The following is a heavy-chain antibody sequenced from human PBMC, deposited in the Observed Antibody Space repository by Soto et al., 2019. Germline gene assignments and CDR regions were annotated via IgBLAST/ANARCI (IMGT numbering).Heavy chain of an antibody. J-gene: IGHJ4*02. D-gene: IGHD3-3*02. Sequence: SETLSLTCALFGYSISLGYPWGWTRPPPGKGLEWIGSIYHSGNTYYNPSLKSRVSISLDTSKNHFSLELTSVTAADTAVYYCARVKLAGRGVFDYRGLGTLVTGSS. V-gene: IGHV4-38-2*01. CDR3: ARVKLAGRGVFDY. CDR1: GYSISLGYP. CDR2: IYHSGNT.